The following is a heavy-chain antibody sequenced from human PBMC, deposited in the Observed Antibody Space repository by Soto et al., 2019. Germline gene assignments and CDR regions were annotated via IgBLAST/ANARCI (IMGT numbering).Heavy chain of an antibody. CDR3: AKVSHGGSSSWYTDYYYYGMDV. D-gene: IGHD6-13*01. Sequence: GSLRLSCAASGFTFSSYAMSWVRQAPGKGLEWVSAISGSGGSTYYADSVKGRFTISRDNSKNTLYLQMNSLRAEDTAVYYCAKVSHGGSSSWYTDYYYYGMDVWGQGTTVTVSS. J-gene: IGHJ6*02. CDR1: GFTFSSYA. CDR2: ISGSGGST. V-gene: IGHV3-23*01.